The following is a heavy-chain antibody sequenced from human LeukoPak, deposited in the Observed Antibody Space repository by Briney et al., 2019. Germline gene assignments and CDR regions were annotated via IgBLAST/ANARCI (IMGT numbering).Heavy chain of an antibody. CDR1: GGSISSSSYY. V-gene: IGHV4-39*01. CDR2: IYYSGST. D-gene: IGHD3-22*01. CDR3: ARGRYSYGWYYNESSGYQLFDY. Sequence: PSETLSLTCTVSGGSISSSSYYWGWIRQPPGTGLEWVWSIYYSGSTYYNPSLKSRVTISVDTSKNQFSPKLSSVTAADTGVYYCARGRYSYGWYYNESSGYQLFDYWGQGTLVTVSS. J-gene: IGHJ4*02.